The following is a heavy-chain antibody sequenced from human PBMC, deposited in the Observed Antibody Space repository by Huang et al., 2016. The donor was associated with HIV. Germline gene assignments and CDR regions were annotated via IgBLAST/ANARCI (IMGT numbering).Heavy chain of an antibody. CDR1: GYVFTKYG. V-gene: IGHV1-18*01. D-gene: IGHD1-1*01. Sequence: QVELVQSGGEVKRPGASVRVSCKASGYVFTKYGVNWVRQAPGRGLEWMGCISAYNSNTNYAEKFQGRVTLTRDTSTTTAYMELRDVTSADTAVYYCARDHWYPLQNWFDLWGQGTLVTVSS. CDR2: ISAYNSNT. J-gene: IGHJ5*02. CDR3: ARDHWYPLQNWFDL.